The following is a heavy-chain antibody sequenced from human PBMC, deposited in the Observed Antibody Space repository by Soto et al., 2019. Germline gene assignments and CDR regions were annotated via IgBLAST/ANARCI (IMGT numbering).Heavy chain of an antibody. V-gene: IGHV1-2*02. D-gene: IGHD3-3*01. CDR2: INPATGAA. CDR1: GYPVTAYY. Sequence: QLHLVQSGAVVKKPGASVTVSCSASGYPVTAYYMHWVRQAPGRGLEWMGGINPATGAAKYTQTFQGRVTMTRDTSTGTVFRELGGLTSEDPAVFYCARGGGVGVAGSAAFEMWGQGTLVTVSS. CDR3: ARGGGVGVAGSAAFEM. J-gene: IGHJ3*02.